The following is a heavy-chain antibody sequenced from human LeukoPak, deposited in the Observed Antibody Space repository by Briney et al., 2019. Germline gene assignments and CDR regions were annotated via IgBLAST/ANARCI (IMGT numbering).Heavy chain of an antibody. J-gene: IGHJ4*02. Sequence: GASVKVSCKASGYTFTSYAISWVRQAPGQGLEWMGRIIPILGIANYAQKFQGRVTITADKSTSTAYMELSSLRSEDTAVYYCAREPGYSGYDFSTPFDYWGQGTLVTVSS. CDR2: IIPILGIA. D-gene: IGHD5-12*01. V-gene: IGHV1-69*04. CDR1: GYTFTSYA. CDR3: AREPGYSGYDFSTPFDY.